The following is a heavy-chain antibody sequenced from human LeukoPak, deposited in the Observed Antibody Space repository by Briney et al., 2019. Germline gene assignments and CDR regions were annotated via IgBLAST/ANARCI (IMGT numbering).Heavy chain of an antibody. Sequence: SGTLSLTCAVSGDSISSRNWWSWVRQPPEKGLEWIGEIFHSGSTNYNPSLKSRVTISVDKSRNLFSLNLSSVTAADTAVYYCARASVVVTADPDALDMWGQGTLVTVSS. J-gene: IGHJ3*02. CDR3: ARASVVVTADPDALDM. CDR1: GDSISSRNW. CDR2: IFHSGST. D-gene: IGHD2-21*02. V-gene: IGHV4-4*02.